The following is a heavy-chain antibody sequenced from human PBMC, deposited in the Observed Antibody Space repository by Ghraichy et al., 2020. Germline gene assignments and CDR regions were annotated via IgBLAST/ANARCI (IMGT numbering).Heavy chain of an antibody. Sequence: GGSLRLSCAASGFTFSSYYMNWVRQAPGKGLEWVSHIDSRSSTIYYADSVKGRFIISRDNAKNSLYLQMNSLRDGDTAVYYCARDRSYYYMDVWGKGTTGTVSS. CDR1: GFTFSSYY. J-gene: IGHJ6*03. V-gene: IGHV3-48*02. CDR3: ARDRSYYYMDV. CDR2: IDSRSSTI.